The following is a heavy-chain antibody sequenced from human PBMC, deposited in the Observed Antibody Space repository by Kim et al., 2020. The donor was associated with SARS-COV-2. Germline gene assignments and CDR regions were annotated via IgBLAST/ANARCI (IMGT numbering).Heavy chain of an antibody. V-gene: IGHV3-15*01. CDR3: TTMGVNSGNDYEVYFDY. D-gene: IGHD5-12*01. CDR2: VKSEANGGTA. CDR1: GFTFSNAW. Sequence: GGSLRLSCAASGFTFSNAWMGWVRQAHGKGLEWVGRVKSEANGGTADYAAPVKGRFTISRDDSKNTLYLQMNSLKTEDTAVYYCTTMGVNSGNDYEVYFDYWGQGDLVTVSS. J-gene: IGHJ4*02.